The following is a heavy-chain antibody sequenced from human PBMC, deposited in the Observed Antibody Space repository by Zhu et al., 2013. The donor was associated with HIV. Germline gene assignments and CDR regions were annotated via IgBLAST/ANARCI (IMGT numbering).Heavy chain of an antibody. CDR2: QPYQCWH. J-gene: IGHJ4*02. V-gene: IGHV1-2*02. Sequence: QVQLVQAGAEVKKPGASVKVSCKTSGYTLTDYYIHWVRQAPGQGLEWMGVDQPYQCWHKVCTEVSGRGSTMTRDTSINTAYMELSRLRFDDTAVYFCARAGFENKRPGGYWAQGTLLTVSS. CDR3: ARAGFENKRPGGY. CDR1: GYTLTDYY.